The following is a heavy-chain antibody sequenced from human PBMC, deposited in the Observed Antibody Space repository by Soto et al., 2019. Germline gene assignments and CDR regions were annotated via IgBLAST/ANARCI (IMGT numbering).Heavy chain of an antibody. CDR1: GGSISSYY. Sequence: SETLSLTCTVSGGSISSYYWSWIRQPPGKGLEWIGYIYYSGSTNYNPSLKSRVTISVDTSKNQFSLELSSVTAADTAVYYCARTYYYDSSGFNFDYWGQGTLVTVSS. V-gene: IGHV4-59*01. D-gene: IGHD3-22*01. CDR3: ARTYYYDSSGFNFDY. J-gene: IGHJ4*02. CDR2: IYYSGST.